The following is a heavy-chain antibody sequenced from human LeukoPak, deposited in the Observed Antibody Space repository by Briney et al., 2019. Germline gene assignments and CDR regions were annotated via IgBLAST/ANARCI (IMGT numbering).Heavy chain of an antibody. D-gene: IGHD2-21*02. CDR3: ARAYCGGDCYPVDY. CDR1: GFTFSSYA. Sequence: GRSLRLSCAASGFTFSSYAMHWVRQAPGKGLEWVTVISYDGSNKYYADSVKGRFTISRDNSKNTLYLQMNSLRAEDTAVCYCARAYCGGDCYPVDYWGQRTLVTVSS. CDR2: ISYDGSNK. V-gene: IGHV3-30-3*01. J-gene: IGHJ4*02.